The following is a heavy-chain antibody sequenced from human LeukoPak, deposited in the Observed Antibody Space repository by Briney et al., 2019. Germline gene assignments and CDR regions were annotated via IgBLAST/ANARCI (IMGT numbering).Heavy chain of an antibody. V-gene: IGHV1-69*04. D-gene: IGHD3-22*01. CDR1: GGTFSSYA. J-gene: IGHJ4*02. CDR2: IIPILGIA. Sequence: SVKVSCKASGGTFSSYAISWVRQAPGQGLEWMGRIIPILGIANYAQKFQGRVTITADKSTSTAYMELSSLRSEDTAVYYCAGGSSGYYTIDYWGQGTLVTVSS. CDR3: AGGSSGYYTIDY.